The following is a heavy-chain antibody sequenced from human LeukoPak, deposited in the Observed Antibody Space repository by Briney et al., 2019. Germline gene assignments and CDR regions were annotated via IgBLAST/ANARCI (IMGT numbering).Heavy chain of an antibody. CDR1: GFTFSSYG. V-gene: IGHV3-30*02. CDR3: AKDFNGDPDAFDI. CDR2: IRYDGSNK. Sequence: GGSVRLSCAASGFTFSSYGMHWVRQAPGKGLEGVAFIRYDGSNKYYADSVKGRFTISRDNYKNTLYLQMKSLRAEDKAVYYCAKDFNGDPDAFDIWGQGTMVTVSS. J-gene: IGHJ3*02. D-gene: IGHD4-17*01.